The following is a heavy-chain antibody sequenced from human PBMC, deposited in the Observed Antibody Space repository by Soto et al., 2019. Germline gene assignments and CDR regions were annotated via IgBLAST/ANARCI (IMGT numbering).Heavy chain of an antibody. J-gene: IGHJ4*02. CDR3: TRGGDPYKTGH. Sequence: SETLSLTCTVSGGSIISYGGSWSRQPPGKGLEWIGYIYYSGSTNYNPSLKGRVTMSVDTSKNQFSLKLTSVNTADTAIYYCTRGGDPYKTGHWGQGTLVTVSS. D-gene: IGHD2-21*01. V-gene: IGHV4-59*01. CDR1: GGSIISYG. CDR2: IYYSGST.